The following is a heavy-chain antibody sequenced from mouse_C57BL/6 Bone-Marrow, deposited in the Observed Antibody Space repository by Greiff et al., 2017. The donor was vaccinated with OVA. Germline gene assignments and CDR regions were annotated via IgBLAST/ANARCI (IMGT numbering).Heavy chain of an antibody. J-gene: IGHJ1*03. CDR1: GYTFTSYG. CDR3: ARSPTGTNWYFDV. D-gene: IGHD4-1*02. V-gene: IGHV1-81*01. Sequence: LVESGAELARPGASVKLSCKASGYTFTSYGISWVKQRTGQGLEWIGEIYPRSGNTYYNEKFKGKATLTADKSSSTAYMELRSLTSEDSAVYFCARSPTGTNWYFDVWGTGTTVTVSS. CDR2: IYPRSGNT.